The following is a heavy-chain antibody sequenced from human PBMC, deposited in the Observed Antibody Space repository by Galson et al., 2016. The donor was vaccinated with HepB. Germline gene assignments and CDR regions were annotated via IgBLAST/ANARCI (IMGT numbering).Heavy chain of an antibody. CDR3: ATVFAELERQIVDY. CDR1: GYTLTELP. CDR2: FDPEDRET. J-gene: IGHJ4*02. D-gene: IGHD1-1*01. Sequence: SVKVSCKVSGYTLTELPIHWVRQAPGKGLEWMGGFDPEDRETIYAQKFQGRVTMTEDTSTDTAYMELSSLRSEDTAVYYCATVFAELERQIVDYWGQGTLVTVSS. V-gene: IGHV1-24*01.